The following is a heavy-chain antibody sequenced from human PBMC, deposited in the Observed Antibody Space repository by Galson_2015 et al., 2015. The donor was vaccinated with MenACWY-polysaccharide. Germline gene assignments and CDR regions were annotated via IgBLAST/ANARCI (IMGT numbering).Heavy chain of an antibody. J-gene: IGHJ3*02. CDR3: AKRMTTVGAFDI. V-gene: IGHV3-23*01. Sequence: SLRLSCAASGFTFSSCAMSWVRQAPGKGLEWVSGISGSGSTTYYADSVKGRFTISRDNSKNTLYLQMNRLRAEDTAVYYCAKRMTTVGAFDIWGHGTMVTVSS. D-gene: IGHD4-23*01. CDR1: GFTFSSCA. CDR2: ISGSGSTT.